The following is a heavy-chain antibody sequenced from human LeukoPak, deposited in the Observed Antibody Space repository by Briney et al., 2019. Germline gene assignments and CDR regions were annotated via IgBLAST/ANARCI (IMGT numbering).Heavy chain of an antibody. CDR3: ARAVIPRLVRGVNHWFDP. CDR1: GGSISSYY. CDR2: IYY. J-gene: IGHJ5*02. D-gene: IGHD3-10*01. V-gene: IGHV4-59*01. Sequence: PSETLSLTCTVSGGSISSYYRSWIRQPPGKGLEWIGYIYYKSRVTISVDTSKNQFSLKLSSVTAADTAVYYCARAVIPRLVRGVNHWFDPWGQGTLVTVSS.